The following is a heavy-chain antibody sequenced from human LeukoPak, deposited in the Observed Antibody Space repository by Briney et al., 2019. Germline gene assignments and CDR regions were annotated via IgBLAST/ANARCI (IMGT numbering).Heavy chain of an antibody. D-gene: IGHD2-8*01. CDR3: ARGRTCDNGVCRNWFDP. V-gene: IGHV5-51*01. CDR1: GYSFANHW. CDR2: IYPGDSDT. J-gene: IGHJ5*02. Sequence: GESLKISCKASGYSFANHWIGWVRQMPGKGLEWMGNIYPGDSDTRYSPSFQGQVTISADKSISTAYLQWSSLQASDTAMYYCARGRTCDNGVCRNWFDPWGQGTLVTVSS.